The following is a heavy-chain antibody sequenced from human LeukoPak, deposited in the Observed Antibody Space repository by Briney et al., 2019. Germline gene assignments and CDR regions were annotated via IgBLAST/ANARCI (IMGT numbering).Heavy chain of an antibody. V-gene: IGHV3-9*01. CDR3: AKDKSYGMDV. J-gene: IGHJ6*02. CDR1: GFTFDDYA. Sequence: PGGSLRLSCAASGFTFDDYAMHWVRQAPGKGLEWVSGISWNSGSIGHADSVKGRFTISRDNAKNSLYLQMNSLRAEDTALYYCAKDKSYGMDVWGQGTTVTVSS. CDR2: ISWNSGSI.